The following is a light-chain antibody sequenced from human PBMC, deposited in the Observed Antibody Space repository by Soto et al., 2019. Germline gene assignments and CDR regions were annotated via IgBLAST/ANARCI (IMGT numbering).Light chain of an antibody. CDR2: QDS. Sequence: SYELTQPPSVSVSPGQTASITCSGDKLGDKYACWYQQKPGQSPVLVIYQDSKRPSGIPERFSGSNSGNTATLTISGTQAMDEADYYCQAWDSGTLGVFGTGTKVTVL. CDR3: QAWDSGTLGV. J-gene: IGLJ1*01. V-gene: IGLV3-1*01. CDR1: KLGDKY.